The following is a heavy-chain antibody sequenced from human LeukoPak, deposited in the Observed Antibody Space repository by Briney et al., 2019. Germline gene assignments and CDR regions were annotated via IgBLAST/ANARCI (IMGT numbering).Heavy chain of an antibody. D-gene: IGHD4-17*01. CDR2: INPNSGGT. J-gene: IGHJ1*01. Sequence: GASVKVSCKASGYSFTDKYMHWVRQAPGQGLEWMGWINPNSGGTNYAQRFQGRVTMTTDTSMSTAYMELSRLTSDDTAVYYCAKEIYGDSTGGRFQHWGQGTLVTVSS. CDR3: AKEIYGDSTGGRFQH. CDR1: GYSFTDKY. V-gene: IGHV1-2*02.